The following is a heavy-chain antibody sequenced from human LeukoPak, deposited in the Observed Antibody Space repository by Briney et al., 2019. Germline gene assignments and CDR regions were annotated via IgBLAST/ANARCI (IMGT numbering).Heavy chain of an antibody. D-gene: IGHD3-10*01. Sequence: GGSLRLSCAASGFTVSSNYMSWVRQAPGKGLEWVSYISKSGGTIYYADSVKGRFTISRDNAKNTLHLQMNSLRADDTAVYYCARDRNYGAYFDYWGQGTLVTVSS. CDR2: ISKSGGTI. J-gene: IGHJ4*02. CDR3: ARDRNYGAYFDY. CDR1: GFTVSSNY. V-gene: IGHV3-11*01.